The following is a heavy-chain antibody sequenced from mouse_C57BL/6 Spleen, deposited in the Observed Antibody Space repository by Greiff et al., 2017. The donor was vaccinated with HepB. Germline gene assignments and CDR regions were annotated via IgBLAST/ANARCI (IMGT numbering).Heavy chain of an antibody. V-gene: IGHV1-80*01. CDR1: GYAFSSYW. Sequence: QVQLQQSGAELVKPGASVKISCKASGYAFSSYWMNWVKQRPGKGLEWIGQIYPGDGDTNYNGKFKGKATLTADKSSSTAYMQLSSLTSEDSAVYFCARSRAYGTYYAMDYWGQGTSVTVSS. D-gene: IGHD2-1*01. J-gene: IGHJ4*01. CDR2: IYPGDGDT. CDR3: ARSRAYGTYYAMDY.